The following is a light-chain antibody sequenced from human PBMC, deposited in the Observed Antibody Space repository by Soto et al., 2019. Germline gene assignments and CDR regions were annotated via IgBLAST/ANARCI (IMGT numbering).Light chain of an antibody. J-gene: IGLJ3*02. CDR3: CSYAGGNTWV. Sequence: QSALTQPASVSGSPGQSITISCTGTNSDVESYNLVSWYQHHPGKAPKLMIYEDTKRPSGVSNRFSGSKSGNTASLTISGLQADDEADYYCCSYAGGNTWVFGGGTKLTVL. V-gene: IGLV2-23*01. CDR1: NSDVESYNL. CDR2: EDT.